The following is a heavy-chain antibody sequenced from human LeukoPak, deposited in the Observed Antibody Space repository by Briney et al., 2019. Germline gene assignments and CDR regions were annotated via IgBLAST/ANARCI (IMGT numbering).Heavy chain of an antibody. CDR1: GYTFTSYD. J-gene: IGHJ3*02. Sequence: ASVKVSCKASGYTFTSYDINWVRQATGQGLEWMGWMNPNRGNTGYAQKFQGRVTITRDTSISTAYMELSSLRSEDTAVYYCARQNRGYLGTFDIWGQGAMVTVSS. CDR3: ARQNRGYLGTFDI. D-gene: IGHD5-12*01. V-gene: IGHV1-8*03. CDR2: MNPNRGNT.